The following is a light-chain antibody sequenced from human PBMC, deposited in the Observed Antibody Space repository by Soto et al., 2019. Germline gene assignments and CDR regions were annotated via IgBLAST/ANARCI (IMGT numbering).Light chain of an antibody. CDR2: KES. Sequence: IQMTQSPSTLSAAVGDRVTITCRASQSISSWLAWYQQKPGKAPKLMIYKESSLESWVQSRFSCSGAGTAFNYTITRRQHNDFANNYCQQYTSYCYTFGQQTNLDI. CDR1: QSISSW. V-gene: IGKV1-5*03. CDR3: QQYTSYCYT. J-gene: IGKJ2*01.